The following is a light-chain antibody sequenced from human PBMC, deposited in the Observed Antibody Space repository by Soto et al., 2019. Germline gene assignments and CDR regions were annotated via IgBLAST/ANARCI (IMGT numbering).Light chain of an antibody. CDR1: SSDVGGYNY. J-gene: IGLJ1*01. V-gene: IGLV2-14*03. CDR2: DVS. Sequence: QSVLTQPASVSGSPGQSITISCTGTSSDVGGYNYVSWYQQQPGKAPRLMIYDVSTRPSGVSNRFSGSKSGNTASLTISGLQADDEADYYCSSYTPTRSYVFGTGTKVTV. CDR3: SSYTPTRSYV.